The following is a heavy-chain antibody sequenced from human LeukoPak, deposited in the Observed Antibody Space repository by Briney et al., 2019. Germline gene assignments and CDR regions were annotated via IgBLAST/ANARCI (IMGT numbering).Heavy chain of an antibody. CDR1: GFTFSSYA. D-gene: IGHD4-17*01. V-gene: IGHV3-23*01. J-gene: IGHJ3*02. CDR2: ISGSGGST. CDR3: AKDYGDYFAFDI. Sequence: PGGSLRLSCAASGFTFSSYAVSWVRQAPGKGLEWVSAISGSGGSTYYADSVKGRFTISRDNSKNTLYLQMNSLRAEDTAVYYCAKDYGDYFAFDIWGQGTMVTVSS.